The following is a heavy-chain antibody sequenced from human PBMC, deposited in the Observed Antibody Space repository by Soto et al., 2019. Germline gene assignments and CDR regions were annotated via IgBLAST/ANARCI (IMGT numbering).Heavy chain of an antibody. CDR1: GYTFTSYG. V-gene: IGHV1-18*01. J-gene: IGHJ4*02. Sequence: QVQLVQSGAEVKKPGASVKVSCKASGYTFTSYGISWVRQDPGKGLEWMGWISAYNGNTNYAQKLQGRVTMTTDTSTSTASVELRRLRSDDSSVYYCARDYGGCFWYWGQGTLVTVSS. CDR3: ARDYGGCFWY. CDR2: ISAYNGNT. D-gene: IGHD4-17*01.